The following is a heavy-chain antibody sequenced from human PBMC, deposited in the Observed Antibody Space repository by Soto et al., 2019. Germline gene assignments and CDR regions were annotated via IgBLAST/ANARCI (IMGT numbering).Heavy chain of an antibody. D-gene: IGHD2-2*02. CDR3: ARGEVVPAAIGPYYYGMDV. CDR1: GGSISSGGYS. J-gene: IGHJ6*02. CDR2: IYHSGST. V-gene: IGHV4-30-2*01. Sequence: QLQLQESGSGLVKPSQTLSLTCAVSGGSISSGGYSWSWIRQPPGKGLEWIGYIYHSGSTYYNPSLKSRVTISVDRSKNQFSLKLSSVTAADTAVYYCARGEVVPAAIGPYYYGMDVWGQGTTVTVSS.